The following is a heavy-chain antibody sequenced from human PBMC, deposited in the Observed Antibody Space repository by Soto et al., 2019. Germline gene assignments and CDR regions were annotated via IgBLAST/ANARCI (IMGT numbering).Heavy chain of an antibody. CDR2: IIPILDMA. D-gene: IGHD2-2*01. CDR1: GGTFRTYS. V-gene: IGHV1-69*02. J-gene: IGHJ5*02. CDR3: ARGPVVVVPDDMFTRHNWFDP. Sequence: QVQLVQSGAEVKKPGSSVKVSCKASGGTFRTYSITWVRQAPGQGLEWMGKIIPILDMANYAQKFQGRVTITEAKSTRIAYMERSSLRSEDTAVYYCARGPVVVVPDDMFTRHNWFDPWGQGTRVTVSS.